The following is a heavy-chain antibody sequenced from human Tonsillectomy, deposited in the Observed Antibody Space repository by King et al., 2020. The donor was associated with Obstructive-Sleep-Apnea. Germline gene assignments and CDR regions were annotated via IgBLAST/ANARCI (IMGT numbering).Heavy chain of an antibody. CDR2: ISSSSSAI. D-gene: IGHD3-10*01. CDR1: GFTFSSYS. J-gene: IGHJ4*02. CDR3: ARDRVFGY. Sequence: VQLVESGGGLVQPGESLRLSCAASGFTFSSYSMSWVRQAPGKGLEWVSYISSSSSAIYYADSVKGRFTISRDNAKNSLYLQMNSLRAEDTAVYYCARDRVFGYWGQGTLVTVSS. V-gene: IGHV3-48*04.